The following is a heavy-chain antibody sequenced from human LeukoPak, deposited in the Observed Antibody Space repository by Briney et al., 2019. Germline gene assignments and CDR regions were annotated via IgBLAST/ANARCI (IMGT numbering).Heavy chain of an antibody. J-gene: IGHJ6*02. CDR3: ARVGYESNYYYYYGMDV. D-gene: IGHD1-1*01. Sequence: SETLSLTCAVYGGSFSGYYWSWIRQPPGKGLEWIGEINHSGSTNYNPSLKSRVTISVDTSKNQFSLKLSSVTAADTAVYYCARVGYESNYYYYYGMDVWGQGTTVTVSS. V-gene: IGHV4-34*01. CDR1: GGSFSGYY. CDR2: INHSGST.